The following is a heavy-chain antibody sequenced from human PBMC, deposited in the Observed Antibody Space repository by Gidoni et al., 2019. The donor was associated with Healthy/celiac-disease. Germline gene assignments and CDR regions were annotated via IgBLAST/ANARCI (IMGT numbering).Heavy chain of an antibody. Sequence: QVQLVQSGAEVKKPGASVKVSCKTSGYTFTAYYMHWLRQAPGQGLEWMGWINPNSGGTNYAQKFQGRVTMTKDTSISTAYMELSRLRSDDTAVYYCTFLYGSSWSSYFDYWGQGTLVTVSS. CDR1: GYTFTAYY. CDR2: INPNSGGT. D-gene: IGHD6-13*01. J-gene: IGHJ4*02. CDR3: TFLYGSSWSSYFDY. V-gene: IGHV1-2*02.